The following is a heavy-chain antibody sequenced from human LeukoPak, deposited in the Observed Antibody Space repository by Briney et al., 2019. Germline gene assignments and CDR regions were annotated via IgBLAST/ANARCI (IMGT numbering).Heavy chain of an antibody. D-gene: IGHD2-15*01. CDR2: ISGSGGST. V-gene: IGHV3-23*01. CDR3: ANGPAVVVAARGYFDY. Sequence: GASVKVSCKASGGTFSSYAMSWVRQAPGKGLEWVSAISGSGGSTYYADSVKGRFTISRDNSKNTLYLQMNSLRAEDTAVYYCANGPAVVVAARGYFDYWGQGTLVTVSS. CDR1: GGTFSSYA. J-gene: IGHJ4*02.